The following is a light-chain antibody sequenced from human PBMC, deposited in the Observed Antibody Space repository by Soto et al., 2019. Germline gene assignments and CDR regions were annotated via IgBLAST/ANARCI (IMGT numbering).Light chain of an antibody. CDR2: EVD. V-gene: IGLV2-8*01. CDR1: SSDVGGYNY. Sequence: QSVLTQPPSASGSLGQAVTISCTGSSSDVGGYNYVSWYQQHPGKAPKLMIYEVDKRPSGVPDRFSGSKSGNTASLTVSGLQAEDEADYYCTSYAGSNNLGVFGGGTKLTVL. J-gene: IGLJ2*01. CDR3: TSYAGSNNLGV.